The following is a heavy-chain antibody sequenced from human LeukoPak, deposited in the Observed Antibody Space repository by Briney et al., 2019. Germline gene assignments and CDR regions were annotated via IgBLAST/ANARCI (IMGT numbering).Heavy chain of an antibody. J-gene: IGHJ4*02. CDR3: AREGAAAGKLYFDY. D-gene: IGHD6-13*01. CDR2: IYYTGST. CDR1: GGSISSYR. V-gene: IGHV4-59*01. Sequence: PSETLSLTCTVSGGSISSYRRTWIRQPPGKGLEWIGYIYYTGSTNYNSSLKSRVTISVDTSKNQFSLKLSSVTAADTAVYYCAREGAAAGKLYFDYWGQGALVTVSS.